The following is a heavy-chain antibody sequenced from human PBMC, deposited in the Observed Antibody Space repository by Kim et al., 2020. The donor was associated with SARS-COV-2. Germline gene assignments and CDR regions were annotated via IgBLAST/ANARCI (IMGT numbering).Heavy chain of an antibody. J-gene: IGHJ6*03. V-gene: IGHV4-59*01. CDR2: IYYNQSP. CDR1: GVSISTDY. Sequence: SETLSLRCAVFGVSISTDYWSWIRQPPGKGLEWIGYIYYNQSPKYNPSPKSRVTISVDTSKNQFSLEVTSVTAADTAVYFCAKGPQWLVRGDYYYYMDVWGKGTTVTVSS. D-gene: IGHD6-19*01. CDR3: AKGPQWLVRGDYYYYMDV.